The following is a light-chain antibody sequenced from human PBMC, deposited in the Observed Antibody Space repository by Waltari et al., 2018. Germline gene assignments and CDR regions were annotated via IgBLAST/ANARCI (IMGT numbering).Light chain of an antibody. CDR1: QSVSSN. Sequence: EIVMTQSPATLSVSPGERATLSCGASQSVSSNLAWYPQKPGQAPRLLIYGASTRATGIPARFSGSGSGTEFTLTISSMQSEDFAVYYCQQYNNWPPMYTFGQGTKLEIK. CDR2: GAS. J-gene: IGKJ2*01. V-gene: IGKV3-15*01. CDR3: QQYNNWPPMYT.